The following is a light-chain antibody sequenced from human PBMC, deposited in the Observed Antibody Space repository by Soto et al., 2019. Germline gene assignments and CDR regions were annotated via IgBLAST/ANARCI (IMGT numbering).Light chain of an antibody. V-gene: IGKV3-15*01. CDR2: DAS. J-gene: IGKJ1*01. CDR3: QQYNNWPPWT. CDR1: QSISSN. Sequence: EIVMTQSPATLSVSPGERATLSCRASQSISSNLAWYQHKPGQAPRLLIYDASTRATGIPARFSGSGSGTEFTLTISSLQYEDVAVYYCQQYNNWPPWTFGQGTKVEIK.